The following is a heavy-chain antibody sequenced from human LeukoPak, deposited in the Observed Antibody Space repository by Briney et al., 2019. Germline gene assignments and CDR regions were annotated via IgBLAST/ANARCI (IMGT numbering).Heavy chain of an antibody. CDR2: IKQDGSEK. D-gene: IGHD6-19*01. CDR1: GFTFSSYW. CDR3: ARDGGSGWYPGFFDY. V-gene: IGHV3-7*01. J-gene: IGHJ4*02. Sequence: QPGGSLRLSCAASGFTFSSYWMSWVRQAPGKGLGWVANIKQDGSEKYYVDCVKGRFNISRDNAKNSLYLQMNSLRAEDTAVYYCARDGGSGWYPGFFDYWGQGTLVTVSS.